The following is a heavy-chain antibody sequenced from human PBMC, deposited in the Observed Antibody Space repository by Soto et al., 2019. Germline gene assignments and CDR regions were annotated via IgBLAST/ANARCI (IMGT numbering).Heavy chain of an antibody. CDR1: GFTFSDYY. Sequence: PGGSLRLSCAASGFTFSDYYMSWIRQAPGKGLEWVSYISSSGSTIYYADSVKGRFTISRDNAKNSLYLQMNSLRAEDTAVYYCAKQDSWYYYYGMDVWGQGTTVTVSS. J-gene: IGHJ6*02. CDR3: AKQDSWYYYYGMDV. D-gene: IGHD6-6*01. CDR2: ISSSGSTI. V-gene: IGHV3-11*01.